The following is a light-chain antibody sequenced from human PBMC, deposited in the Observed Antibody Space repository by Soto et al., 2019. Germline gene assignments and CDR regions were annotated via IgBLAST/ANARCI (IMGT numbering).Light chain of an antibody. Sequence: EIVLTQSPATLSLSPGDRATLSCRASQSVSSYLAWYHQRPGQAPRLLIYGASSRATGIPDRFSGSGSGTDFTLTISRLEPEDFAVYYCHQYSSSTKTFGQGTKVDIK. CDR3: HQYSSSTKT. J-gene: IGKJ1*01. V-gene: IGKV3-20*01. CDR2: GAS. CDR1: QSVSSY.